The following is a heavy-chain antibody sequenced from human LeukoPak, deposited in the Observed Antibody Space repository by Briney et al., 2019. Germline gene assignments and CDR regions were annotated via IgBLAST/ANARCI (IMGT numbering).Heavy chain of an antibody. J-gene: IGHJ4*02. CDR3: ARDPLLGSGSYYQNDLNY. CDR2: IYHSGST. D-gene: IGHD3-10*01. Sequence: SETLSLTCTVSGYSIRSAYYWGWIRQPPGKGLEWIGSIYHSGSTYYNPSLKSRVTIPVDTSKNQFSLKLSSVTAADTAVYYCARDPLLGSGSYYQNDLNYWGQGTLVTVSS. V-gene: IGHV4-38-2*02. CDR1: GYSIRSAYY.